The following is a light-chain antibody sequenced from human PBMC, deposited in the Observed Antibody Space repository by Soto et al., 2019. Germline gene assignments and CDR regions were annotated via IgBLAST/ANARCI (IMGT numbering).Light chain of an antibody. CDR1: QSVSSSY. Sequence: EIVLTQSPGTLSLSPGERATLSCRASQSVSSSYLAWYQQRPGQAPRLLIYGASSRATGIPDRFSGRGSGTDFPLTISRLEPEDFAVYYCQQYGSSPLTFGPGTKVDI. J-gene: IGKJ3*01. V-gene: IGKV3-20*01. CDR3: QQYGSSPLT. CDR2: GAS.